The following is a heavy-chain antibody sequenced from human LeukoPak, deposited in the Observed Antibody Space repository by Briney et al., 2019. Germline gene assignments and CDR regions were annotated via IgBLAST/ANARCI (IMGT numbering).Heavy chain of an antibody. D-gene: IGHD3-22*01. CDR3: ARGRHFDSNGYYAAFYFDS. V-gene: IGHV1-2*02. J-gene: IGHJ4*02. CDR2: INPNSGGI. Sequence: ASVKVSCKVSGYNFEDYYIHWVRQAPGQGLEWMGGINPNSGGIKQAQMFQGRVTMTRDTSISTAYMDLTSLRSDDTAVYYCARGRHFDSNGYYAAFYFDSWGQGTLVTVSS. CDR1: GYNFEDYY.